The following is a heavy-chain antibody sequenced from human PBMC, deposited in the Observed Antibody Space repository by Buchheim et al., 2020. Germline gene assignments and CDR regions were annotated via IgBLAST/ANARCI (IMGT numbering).Heavy chain of an antibody. Sequence: EVQLLESGGGLVQPGGSLRLSCAASGFTFSSYAMSWVRQAPGKGLDWVSAISGSGGSPYYADSVKGRFPISRDNSKNKRYLQMNSLRAEDSAVYYCAKVYGSGSYYMSGQVDYWGQGTL. CDR3: AKVYGSGSYYMSGQVDY. J-gene: IGHJ4*02. CDR1: GFTFSSYA. D-gene: IGHD3-10*01. V-gene: IGHV3-23*01. CDR2: ISGSGGSP.